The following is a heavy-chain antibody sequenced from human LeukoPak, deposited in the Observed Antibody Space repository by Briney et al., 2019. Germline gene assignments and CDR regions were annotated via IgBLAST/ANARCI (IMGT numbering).Heavy chain of an antibody. CDR1: GGSISSYY. Sequence: SETLSLTCTVSGGSISSYYWSWIRQPPGKGLEWIGYIYYSGSTNYNPSLKSRVTISVDTSKNQFSLKLSSVTAADTAVYYCARFRYYDSSAFDYWGQGTLVIVSS. D-gene: IGHD3-22*01. J-gene: IGHJ4*02. CDR2: IYYSGST. CDR3: ARFRYYDSSAFDY. V-gene: IGHV4-59*01.